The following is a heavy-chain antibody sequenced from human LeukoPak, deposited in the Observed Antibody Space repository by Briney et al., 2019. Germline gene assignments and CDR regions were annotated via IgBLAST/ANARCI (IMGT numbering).Heavy chain of an antibody. V-gene: IGHV3-23*01. Sequence: PGGSLRLSCAASGFTFSSYAMSWVRQAPGKGLEWVSAISGSGGSTYYADSVKGRFTISRDNSKNTLYLQMNSLRAEDTAVYYCAKDQDFWSGYYTDYWGQGTLVTVSS. CDR2: ISGSGGST. D-gene: IGHD3-3*01. CDR3: AKDQDFWSGYYTDY. J-gene: IGHJ4*02. CDR1: GFTFSSYA.